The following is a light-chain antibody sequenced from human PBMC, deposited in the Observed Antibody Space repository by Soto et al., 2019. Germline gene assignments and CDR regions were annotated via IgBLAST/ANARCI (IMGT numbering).Light chain of an antibody. Sequence: EIVLTQSPGTLSLSPGERATLSCRASQSISSAYLAWYQQRPGQAPRLLIYAASTRATGIPDRFSGGGSGTDFTLTISSLEAEDFAVYYCQQFGGSPYTFGQGTKLEIK. V-gene: IGKV3-20*01. CDR3: QQFGGSPYT. CDR2: AAS. J-gene: IGKJ2*01. CDR1: QSISSAY.